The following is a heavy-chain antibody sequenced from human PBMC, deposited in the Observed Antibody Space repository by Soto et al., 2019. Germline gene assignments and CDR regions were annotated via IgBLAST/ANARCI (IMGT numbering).Heavy chain of an antibody. D-gene: IGHD2-8*02. CDR1: GYTFTSYA. V-gene: IGHV1-18*01. Sequence: QVQLVQSGAEVKKPGASVKVSCKASGYTFTSYAISWVRQAPGQGLEWMGWISAYNGDTNYAQNFQARVTMTTDTSTSTAYMDLRGLTSDVTAVYYSVRTRGYCTGGTCYFDYWGQGTLVTVFS. J-gene: IGHJ4*02. CDR2: ISAYNGDT. CDR3: VRTRGYCTGGTCYFDY.